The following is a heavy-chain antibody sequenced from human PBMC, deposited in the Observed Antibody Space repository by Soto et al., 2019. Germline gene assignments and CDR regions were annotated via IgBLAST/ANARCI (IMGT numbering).Heavy chain of an antibody. J-gene: IGHJ6*03. CDR1: GGSFSGYY. Sequence: QVQLQQWGAGLLKPSETLSLTCAVYGGSFSGYYWSWIRQPPGKGLDWIGEINHSESTNYNPSLKSRVTRSGDTSKNQFSLKLSSVTAADTAVYYCARKTDCSGGSCDYRARNYYYYYMDVWGKGTTVTVSS. V-gene: IGHV4-34*01. CDR3: ARKTDCSGGSCDYRARNYYYYYMDV. CDR2: INHSEST. D-gene: IGHD2-15*01.